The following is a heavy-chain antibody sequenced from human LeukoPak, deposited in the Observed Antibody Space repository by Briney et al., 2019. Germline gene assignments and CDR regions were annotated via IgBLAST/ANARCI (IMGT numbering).Heavy chain of an antibody. V-gene: IGHV4-34*01. D-gene: IGHD5-18*01. CDR1: GGSFSGYY. Sequence: SETLSLTCAVYGGSFSGYYWSWIRQPPGKGLEWFGEINHSGSTNYNPSLKSRVTISVDTSKNQFSLKLSSVTAADTAVYYCARWSYGGFDYWGQGTLVTVSS. CDR2: INHSGST. J-gene: IGHJ4*02. CDR3: ARWSYGGFDY.